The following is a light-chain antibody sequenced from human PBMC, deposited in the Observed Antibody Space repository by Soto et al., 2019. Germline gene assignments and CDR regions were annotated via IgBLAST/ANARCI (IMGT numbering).Light chain of an antibody. CDR1: QSVSSSQ. CDR3: QQYGSSGVT. J-gene: IGKJ3*01. Sequence: EIVFTQSPCTLSLSPVELATLSCRASQSVSSSQLAWYQQRPGQAPRLLVYGASTRATGIADRFSGSGSGTDFTLTISRLEPEDFAVYYCQQYGSSGVTFGPGTKVDIK. CDR2: GAS. V-gene: IGKV3-20*01.